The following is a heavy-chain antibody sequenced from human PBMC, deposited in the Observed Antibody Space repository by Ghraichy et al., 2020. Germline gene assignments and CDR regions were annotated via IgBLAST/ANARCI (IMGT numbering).Heavy chain of an antibody. J-gene: IGHJ6*02. Sequence: SETLSLTCTVSGGSISSSSFYWGWIRQPTGKGLEWIGSIYYSGSTYYNPSLKSRVTISVDTSKNQFSLKLSSLTAADTAVYYCARDGSSVYDWSIGVDVWGQGTTVAVSS. D-gene: IGHD5/OR15-5a*01. CDR3: ARDGSSVYDWSIGVDV. CDR2: IYYSGST. V-gene: IGHV4-39*07. CDR1: GGSISSSSFY.